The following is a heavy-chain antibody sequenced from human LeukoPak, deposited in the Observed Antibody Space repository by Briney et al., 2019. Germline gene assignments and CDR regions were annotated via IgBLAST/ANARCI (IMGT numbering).Heavy chain of an antibody. J-gene: IGHJ4*02. V-gene: IGHV4-30-4*08. D-gene: IGHD3-10*01. Sequence: LRLSCAASGFTFSSYVMSWVRQPPGKGLEWIGYIYYSGSTYYNPSLKSRVTISVDTSKNQFSLKLSSVTAADTAVYYCARALLWGPGFFDYWGQGTLVTVSS. CDR1: GFTFSSYV. CDR3: ARALLWGPGFFDY. CDR2: IYYSGST.